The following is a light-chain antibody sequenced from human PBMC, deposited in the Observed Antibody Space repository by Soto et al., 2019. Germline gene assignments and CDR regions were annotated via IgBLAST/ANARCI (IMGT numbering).Light chain of an antibody. V-gene: IGKV3-15*01. Sequence: EIVMTQSPATLSVSPGERATLSCRSSQSVSSYLAWYQQKPGQAPRLLIYRASTRATGIPDRFSGSGSGTEFTLTITSLQSEDFAVYYCQQYNKWPPITFGQGTRLEIK. CDR1: QSVSSY. J-gene: IGKJ5*01. CDR3: QQYNKWPPIT. CDR2: RAS.